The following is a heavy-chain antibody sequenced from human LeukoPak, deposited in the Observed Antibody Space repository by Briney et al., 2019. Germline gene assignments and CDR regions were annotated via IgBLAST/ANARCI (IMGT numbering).Heavy chain of an antibody. Sequence: GGSLRLSCAAPGFTFSSYAMSWVRQAPGKGLEWVSAISGSGGSTYYADSVKGRFTISRDNSKNTLYLQMNSLRAEDTAVYYCAKVCSDSSGYYFSCGDYWGQGTLSPSPQ. CDR3: AKVCSDSSGYYFSCGDY. CDR2: ISGSGGST. J-gene: IGHJ4*02. V-gene: IGHV3-23*01. D-gene: IGHD3-22*01. CDR1: GFTFSSYA.